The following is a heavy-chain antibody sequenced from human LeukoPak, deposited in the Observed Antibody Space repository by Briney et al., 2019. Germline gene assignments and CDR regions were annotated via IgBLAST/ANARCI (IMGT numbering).Heavy chain of an antibody. V-gene: IGHV4-59*08. J-gene: IGHJ3*02. D-gene: IGHD5-18*01. CDR3: ARQPANTAAFDI. Sequence: PSETLSLTCTGSGGSINAYYWSWIRQPPGKGLEWIAYVRDNGENNYNPSLKSRVAISVDTANNQISLRLNFVTAADTAIYYCARQPANTAAFDIWGLGTMVTVSS. CDR2: VRDNGEN. CDR1: GGSINAYY.